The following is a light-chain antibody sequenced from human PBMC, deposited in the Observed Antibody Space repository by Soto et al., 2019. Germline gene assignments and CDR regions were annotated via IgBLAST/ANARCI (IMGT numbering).Light chain of an antibody. V-gene: IGKV3-15*01. Sequence: EIVLTQSPGTLSLSPGERATLSCRASQSVFSSYLAWYQKKPGQAPRLLIYGVSTRATGIPARFSGSGSGTEFTLTISSLQSEDFAVYYCQQYNNWRTFGQGTKV. J-gene: IGKJ1*01. CDR2: GVS. CDR1: QSVFSSY. CDR3: QQYNNWRT.